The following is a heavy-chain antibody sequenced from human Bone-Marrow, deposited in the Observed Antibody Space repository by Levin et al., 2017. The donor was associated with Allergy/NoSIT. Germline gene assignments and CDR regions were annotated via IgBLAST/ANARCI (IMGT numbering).Heavy chain of an antibody. CDR2: ISDDGSYK. V-gene: IGHV3-30*04. Sequence: GGSLRLSCAASGFTFSSYAIHWVRQAAGKGLEWVAVISDDGSYKYYADSVKGRFTISRDNSRTTVYLQMNSLRLEDMALYYCARDPGGYPLGNFHYWRQGTLVTVSS. J-gene: IGHJ4*02. CDR3: ARDPGGYPLGNFHY. D-gene: IGHD5-12*01. CDR1: GFTFSSYA.